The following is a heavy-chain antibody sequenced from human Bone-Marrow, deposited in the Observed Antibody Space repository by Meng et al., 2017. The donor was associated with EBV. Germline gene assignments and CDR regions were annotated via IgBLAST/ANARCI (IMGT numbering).Heavy chain of an antibody. D-gene: IGHD3-10*01. CDR3: ASESGRGFTPDY. V-gene: IGHV1-69*01. J-gene: IGHJ4*02. CDR2: LRPMSYAP. CDR1: GGHFNSDA. Sequence: QVAVVECGGEVEKPGFSVKVSCWTSGGHFNSDAVSWVRPAPGQGLEWMGGLRPMSYAPHYAQKFQGRVTITADESTSTHYMDLSNLRSDDTAMYYCASESGRGFTPDYWGQGTLVTVSS.